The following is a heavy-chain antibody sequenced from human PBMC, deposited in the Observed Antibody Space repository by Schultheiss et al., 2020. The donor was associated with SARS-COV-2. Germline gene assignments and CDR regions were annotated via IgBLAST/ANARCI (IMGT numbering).Heavy chain of an antibody. CDR1: GFTFSSYA. CDR3: ARRSEYSSSSGYYFDY. D-gene: IGHD6-6*01. CDR2: ISYDGSNK. Sequence: GGSLRLSCAASGFTFSSYAMHWVRQAPGKGLEWVAVISYDGSNKYYADSVKGRFTISRDNSKNTLYLQMNSLRAEDTAVYYCARRSEYSSSSGYYFDYWGQGTLVTVSS. J-gene: IGHJ4*02. V-gene: IGHV3-30-3*01.